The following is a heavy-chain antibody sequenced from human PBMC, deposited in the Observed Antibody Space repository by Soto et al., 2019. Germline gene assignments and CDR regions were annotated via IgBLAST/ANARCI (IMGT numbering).Heavy chain of an antibody. V-gene: IGHV1-69*02. D-gene: IGHD1-26*01. CDR1: GGTFSSYT. CDR2: IIPILGIA. CDR3: DPRGGASGY. Sequence: QVQLVQSGAEVKKPGSSVKVSCKASGGTFSSYTISWVRQAPGQGLEWMGRIIPILGIANYAQKFQGRVTITADKSTSTADLELSSLRAEDPAVYYCDPRGGASGYWGQGTLVTVSS. J-gene: IGHJ4*02.